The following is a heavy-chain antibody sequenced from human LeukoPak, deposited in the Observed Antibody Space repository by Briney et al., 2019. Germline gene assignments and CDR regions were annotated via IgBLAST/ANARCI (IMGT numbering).Heavy chain of an antibody. Sequence: ASVKVSCKASGYTFTGYYMHWVRQAPGQGLEWMGWINPNSGGTNYAQKFQGGVTMTRDTSISTAYMELSRLRSDDTAVYYCAREVSYGAGFDYWGQGTLVTVSS. CDR3: AREVSYGAGFDY. J-gene: IGHJ4*02. CDR2: INPNSGGT. CDR1: GYTFTGYY. D-gene: IGHD3-10*01. V-gene: IGHV1-2*02.